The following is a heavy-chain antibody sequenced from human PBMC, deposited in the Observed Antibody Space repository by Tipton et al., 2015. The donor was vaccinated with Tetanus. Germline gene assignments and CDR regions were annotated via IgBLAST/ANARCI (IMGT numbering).Heavy chain of an antibody. J-gene: IGHJ4*02. CDR3: ARDIEEVGATKYFDY. CDR2: IYTSGST. Sequence: TLSLTCTVSGGSISSYHWSWIRQPAGKGLKWIGHIYTSGSTNYNPSLKSRVTMSVDTSKNQFSLRLTSVTAADTAVYYCARDIEEVGATKYFDYWGQGTLVTVSS. D-gene: IGHD1-26*01. CDR1: GGSISSYH. V-gene: IGHV4-4*07.